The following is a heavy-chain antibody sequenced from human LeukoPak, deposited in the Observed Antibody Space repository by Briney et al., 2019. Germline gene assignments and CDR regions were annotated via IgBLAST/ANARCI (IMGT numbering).Heavy chain of an antibody. CDR1: GYTFTNYD. V-gene: IGHV1-18*01. J-gene: IGHJ4*02. Sequence: GASVKVSCKASGYTFTNYDINWVRQAPGQGLEWMGWISAHNGNTNYAQKLQGRVTMTTDTSTSTAYMEMRSLRSVDTAVYYCARLACGANYIDSWGQGTLVTVSS. CDR3: ARLACGANYIDS. D-gene: IGHD4-17*01. CDR2: ISAHNGNT.